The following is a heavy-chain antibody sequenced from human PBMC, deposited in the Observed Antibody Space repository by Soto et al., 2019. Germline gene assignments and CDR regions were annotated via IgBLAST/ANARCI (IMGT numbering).Heavy chain of an antibody. CDR2: VHISGHS. Sequence: PSETLSLTCTLSGGSVRAPDWWNWVRQSPDKGLEWIAEVHISGHSNYNPSLRSRVSVSIDSSKNQFYLNLNSVTAADTAIYYCARVCQGCSANTCYFDPWGQGTQVTVSS. D-gene: IGHD2-15*01. CDR3: ARVCQGCSANTCYFDP. J-gene: IGHJ5*01. CDR1: GGSVRAPDW. V-gene: IGHV4-4*02.